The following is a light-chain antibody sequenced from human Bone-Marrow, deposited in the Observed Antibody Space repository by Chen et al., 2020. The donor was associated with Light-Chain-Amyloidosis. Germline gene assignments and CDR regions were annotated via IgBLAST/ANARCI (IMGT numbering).Light chain of an antibody. J-gene: IGLJ3*02. CDR2: DDS. CDR1: NIGTTS. Sequence: SYVLNQPSSVSVAPGQTATIACGGNNIGTTSVNWYQQTPGQAPLLVVYDDSDRPSGIPERLSGSNSGNTATLTISRVEAGDEADYYCQVWDRSSDRPVFGGGTKLTVL. V-gene: IGLV3-21*02. CDR3: QVWDRSSDRPV.